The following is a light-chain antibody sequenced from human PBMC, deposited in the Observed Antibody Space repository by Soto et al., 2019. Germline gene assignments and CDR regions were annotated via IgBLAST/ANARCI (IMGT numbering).Light chain of an antibody. V-gene: IGKV2-28*01. CDR1: QSLLHSDGYNY. CDR3: MQALQTPYT. CDR2: LGS. Sequence: DIVMTQSPLSLPVTPGEPASISCRSSQSLLHSDGYNYFDWYVQKPGQSPQLLIYLGSNRASGVHDRFSGSGSGTYFTLKISRVEAEDVGVYDCMQALQTPYTFGRWTKLEIK. J-gene: IGKJ2*01.